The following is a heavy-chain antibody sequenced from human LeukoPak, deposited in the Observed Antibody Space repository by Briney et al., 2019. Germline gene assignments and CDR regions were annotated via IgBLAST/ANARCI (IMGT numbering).Heavy chain of an antibody. CDR2: IYYSGSP. D-gene: IGHD2-15*01. Sequence: PSETLSLTCTVSGGSISSYYWSWIRQPPGKGLEWIGYIYYSGSPNYNPSLKRRVTISVDTSKNQFSLKLSSVTAADTAVYYCARQNVVGAIDYWGQGTLVTVSS. J-gene: IGHJ4*02. CDR3: ARQNVVGAIDY. V-gene: IGHV4-59*08. CDR1: GGSISSYY.